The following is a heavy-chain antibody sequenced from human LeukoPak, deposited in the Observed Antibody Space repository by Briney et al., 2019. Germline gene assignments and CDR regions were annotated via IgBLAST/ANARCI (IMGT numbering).Heavy chain of an antibody. CDR1: GLTFSSYW. J-gene: IGHJ4*02. D-gene: IGHD5-18*01. CDR2: IHSDGSST. V-gene: IGHV3-74*03. CDR3: AIRRGYTFGDDF. Sequence: PGGSLRLSCAASGLTFSSYWMCWVRQAPGKGLVWVSRIHSDGSSTAYADSVKGRFTISRDSAKNTLYLKMNTLRGEDTAVYYCAIRRGYTFGDDFWGQGTLVTVSS.